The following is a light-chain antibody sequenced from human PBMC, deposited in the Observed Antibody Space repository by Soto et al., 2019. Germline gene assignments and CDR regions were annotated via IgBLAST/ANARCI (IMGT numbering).Light chain of an antibody. CDR1: QGLAYPAGNPY. CDR2: QVS. V-gene: IGKV2-30*01. Sequence: DVVMTQSPLSLPATLGQPASISGTSSQGLAYPAGNPYLSWFHPRPGQSPRRLIYQVSNRDSGGPDRFSGSRSGTDFTLELSRVEAEDVGVYYCMQGTYRPPAFGQGTKVDI. CDR3: MQGTYRPPA. J-gene: IGKJ1*01.